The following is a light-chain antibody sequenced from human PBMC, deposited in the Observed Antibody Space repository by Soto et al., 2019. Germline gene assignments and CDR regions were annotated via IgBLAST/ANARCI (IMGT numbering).Light chain of an antibody. J-gene: IGKJ1*01. CDR1: QSVSSY. V-gene: IGKV3-11*01. CDR2: DAS. Sequence: EIVLTHSPATLSLSPCERAALSVSAGQSVSSYLAWYQQKPGQAPRLLIYDASNRATGIPARFSGSGSGTDFTLTISSLEPEDFAVYYCQQYNNWPPTWTFGQGTKVDIK. CDR3: QQYNNWPPTWT.